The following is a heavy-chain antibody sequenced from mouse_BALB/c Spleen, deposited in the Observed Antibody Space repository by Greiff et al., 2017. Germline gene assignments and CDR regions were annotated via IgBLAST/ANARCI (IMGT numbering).Heavy chain of an antibody. CDR3: ARENDYWYFDV. Sequence: EVKLVESGGGLVQPGGSRKLSCAASGFTFSSFGMHWVRQAPEKGLEWVAYISSGSSTIYYADTVKGRFTISRDNPKNTLFLQMTSLRSEDTAMYYCARENDYWYFDVWGAGTTVTVSS. V-gene: IGHV5-17*02. J-gene: IGHJ1*01. D-gene: IGHD2-3*01. CDR2: ISSGSSTI. CDR1: GFTFSSFG.